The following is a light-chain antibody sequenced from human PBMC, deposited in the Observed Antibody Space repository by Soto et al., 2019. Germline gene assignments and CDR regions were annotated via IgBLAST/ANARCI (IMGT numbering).Light chain of an antibody. CDR1: SNDVGGYNY. J-gene: IGLJ1*01. V-gene: IGLV2-14*01. CDR3: SSYTSSSTLV. Sequence: QSALTQPASVSGSPGQSITISCTGTSNDVGGYNYVSWYQQHPGKAPKLMIYEVSNRPSGVSNHFSGCKSGNTASLTISGLQAEDEADYYCSSYTSSSTLVFGTGTKVTVL. CDR2: EVS.